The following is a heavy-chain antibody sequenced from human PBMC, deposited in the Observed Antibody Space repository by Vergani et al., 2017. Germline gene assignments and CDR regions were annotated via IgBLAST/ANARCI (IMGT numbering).Heavy chain of an antibody. CDR1: GFTFSSYA. V-gene: IGHV3-23*01. J-gene: IGHJ4*02. Sequence: EVQLLESGGGLVQPGGSLRLPCAASGFTFSSYAMSWVRQAPGKGLEWVSGISGSGVSTYYADSVKGRFTITRDNSKHTLYLPMNSLKAEDTAVYYCAKEGPHIWGGYFDDWGQGTMVTVSS. CDR2: ISGSGVST. D-gene: IGHD3-3*01. CDR3: AKEGPHIWGGYFDD.